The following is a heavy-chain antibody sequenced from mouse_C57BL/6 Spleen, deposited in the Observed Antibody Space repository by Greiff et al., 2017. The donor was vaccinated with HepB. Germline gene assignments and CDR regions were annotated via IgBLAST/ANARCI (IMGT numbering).Heavy chain of an antibody. V-gene: IGHV1-74*01. CDR1: GYTFTSYW. J-gene: IGHJ3*01. CDR2: IHPSDSDT. CDR3: AIDYDYDGAWFAY. D-gene: IGHD2-4*01. Sequence: QVQLQQPGAELVKPGASVKVSCKASGYTFTSYWMHWVKQRPGQGLEWIGRIHPSDSDTNYNQKFKGKATLTVDKSSSTAYMQLSSLTSEDSAVCYCAIDYDYDGAWFAYWGQGTLVTVSA.